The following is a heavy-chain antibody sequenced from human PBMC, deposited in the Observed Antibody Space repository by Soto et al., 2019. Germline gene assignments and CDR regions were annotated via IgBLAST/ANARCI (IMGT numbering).Heavy chain of an antibody. CDR2: ISWNSGSI. Sequence: LRLSCAASGFTFDDYAMHWVRQAPGKGLEWVSGISWNSGSIGYADSVKGRFTISRDNAKNSLYLQMNSLRAEDTALYYCAKGGIQLWYYGMDVWGQGTTVTVSS. CDR1: GFTFDDYA. V-gene: IGHV3-9*01. D-gene: IGHD5-18*01. CDR3: AKGGIQLWYYGMDV. J-gene: IGHJ6*02.